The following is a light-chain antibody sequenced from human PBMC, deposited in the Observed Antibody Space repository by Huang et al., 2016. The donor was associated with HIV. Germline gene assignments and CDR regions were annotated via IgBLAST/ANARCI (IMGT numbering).Light chain of an antibody. CDR3: QQRSDWPRT. CDR1: QSVGSY. Sequence: EIVLTQSPATLSLSPGERATLSCRASQSVGSYLAWYKQKPGQSPSLLIFDASNRATGIPARFSGSGSGTDFTLTISSLEPEDFAVYYCQQRSDWPRTFGQGTKVEIK. V-gene: IGKV3-11*01. J-gene: IGKJ1*01. CDR2: DAS.